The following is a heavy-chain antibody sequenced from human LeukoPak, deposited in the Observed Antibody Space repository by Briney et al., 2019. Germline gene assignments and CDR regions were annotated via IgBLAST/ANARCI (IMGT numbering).Heavy chain of an antibody. D-gene: IGHD3-22*01. V-gene: IGHV1-69*05. CDR2: IIPIFGTA. CDR1: GGTFSSYA. Sequence: EASVKVSCKASGGTFSSYAISWVRQAPGQGLEWMGGIIPIFGTANYAQKFQGRVTITTDESTSTAYMELSSLRSEDTAMYYCARDSDYYDSSGYYQRGEYFQHWGQGTLVTVSS. J-gene: IGHJ1*01. CDR3: ARDSDYYDSSGYYQRGEYFQH.